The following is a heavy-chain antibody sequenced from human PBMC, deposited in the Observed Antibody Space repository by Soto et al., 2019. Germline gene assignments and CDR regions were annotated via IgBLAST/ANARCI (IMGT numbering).Heavy chain of an antibody. V-gene: IGHV4-61*01. J-gene: IGHJ2*01. CDR2: IYYSGST. Sequence: QVQLQESGPGLVKPSETLSLTCTVSGGSVSSGSYYWSWIRQPPGKGLEWIGYIYYSGSTNYNPSLKSRVTISVDTSKNQFSLKLSSVTAADTAVYYCARDRRGYRGYDPGHWYFDLWGRGTLVTVSS. CDR3: ARDRRGYRGYDPGHWYFDL. D-gene: IGHD5-12*01. CDR1: GGSVSSGSYY.